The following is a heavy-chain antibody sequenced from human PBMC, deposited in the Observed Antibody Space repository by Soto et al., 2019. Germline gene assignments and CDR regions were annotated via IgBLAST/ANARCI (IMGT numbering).Heavy chain of an antibody. J-gene: IGHJ4*02. CDR3: ARARGSSWPREDY. Sequence: SETLSLTCTVSGGSISSGGYYWSWIRQHPGKGLEWIGYIYYSGSTYYNPSLKSRVTISVDTSKNQFSLKLSSVTAADTAVYYCARARGSSWPREDYWGQGTLVTVSS. V-gene: IGHV4-31*03. D-gene: IGHD6-13*01. CDR1: GGSISSGGYY. CDR2: IYYSGST.